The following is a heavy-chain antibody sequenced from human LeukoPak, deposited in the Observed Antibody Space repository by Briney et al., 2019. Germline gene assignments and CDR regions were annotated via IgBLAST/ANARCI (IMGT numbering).Heavy chain of an antibody. J-gene: IGHJ4*02. CDR3: VKSRFTSVGELGD. D-gene: IGHD3-10*01. Sequence: GRSLRLSCAVSGFTFDDYAMHWVRQVPGKGLEWVSGINWNSDSIGYADSVKGRFTISRDNSKNTLYLQMNSLRAEDTAVYYCVKSRFTSVGELGDWGQGTLVTVSS. V-gene: IGHV3-9*01. CDR1: GFTFDDYA. CDR2: INWNSDSI.